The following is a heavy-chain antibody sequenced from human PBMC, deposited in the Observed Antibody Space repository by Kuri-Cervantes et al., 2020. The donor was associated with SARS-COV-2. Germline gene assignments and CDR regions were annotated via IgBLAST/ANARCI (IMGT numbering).Heavy chain of an antibody. V-gene: IGHV4-34*01. CDR3: ARGLIGLVPAPVLGLGPHYYYFHMDV. Sequence: ESLKISCAVFGLSFSGYQWGWIRQSPGKGLEWIGEINHSGGTNYNSSLKSRVTISVDTSKNQFSLKLTSVTAADTAVYYRARGLIGLVPAPVLGLGPHYYYFHMDVWGQGTTVTVSS. CDR1: GLSFSGYQ. CDR2: INHSGGT. J-gene: IGHJ6*02. D-gene: IGHD2-2*01.